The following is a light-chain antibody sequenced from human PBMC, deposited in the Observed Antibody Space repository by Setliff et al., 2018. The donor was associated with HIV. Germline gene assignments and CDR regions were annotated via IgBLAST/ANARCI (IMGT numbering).Light chain of an antibody. CDR2: EDT. J-gene: IGLJ2*01. V-gene: IGLV6-57*01. CDR1: GGSIAANY. CDR3: QSQDTSEVV. Sequence: NFMLTQPHSVSESPGKTVTISCTCSGGSIAANYVQWYQHRPGSSPTTIVYEDTQRPPTVPDRFSGSIDSSSNSASLTISGLRAEDEADYYCQSQDTSEVVFGGGTK.